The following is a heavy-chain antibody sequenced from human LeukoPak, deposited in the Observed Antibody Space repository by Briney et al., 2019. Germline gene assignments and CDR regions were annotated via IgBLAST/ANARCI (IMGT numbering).Heavy chain of an antibody. V-gene: IGHV1-18*01. CDR3: ARVPNYYDSSGSYSWFDP. CDR2: ISAYNGNT. J-gene: IGHJ5*02. CDR1: GYTFTSYG. D-gene: IGHD3-22*01. Sequence: ASVTVSCKASGYTFTSYGISWVRQAPGQGLEWMGWISAYNGNTNYAQKLQGRVTMTTDTSTSTAYMELRSLRSDDTAVYYCARVPNYYDSSGSYSWFDPWGQGTLVTVSS.